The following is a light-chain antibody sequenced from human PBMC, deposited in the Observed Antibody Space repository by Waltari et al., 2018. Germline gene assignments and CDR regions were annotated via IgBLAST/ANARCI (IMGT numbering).Light chain of an antibody. V-gene: IGKV3-20*01. Sequence: IVLTHSPGSLSSSPGERVTRSCRASQSVSRALAWYQQKPGQAPRLLIFGASNRATGIPDRFSGSGSETDFSLTISRLEPEDFAVYYCQHYVRLPATFGRGTKVEIK. CDR2: GAS. CDR3: QHYVRLPAT. CDR1: QSVSRA. J-gene: IGKJ1*01.